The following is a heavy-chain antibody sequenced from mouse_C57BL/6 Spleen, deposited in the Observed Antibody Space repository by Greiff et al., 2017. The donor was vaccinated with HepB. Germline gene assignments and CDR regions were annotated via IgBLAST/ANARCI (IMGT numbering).Heavy chain of an antibody. Sequence: QVQLKESGAELVKPGASVKISCKASGYAFSSYWMNWVKQRPGKGLEWIGQIYPGDGDTNYNGKFKGKATLTADKSSSTAYMQLSSLTSEDSAVYLCARRTGTYYFDYWGQGTTLTVSS. CDR2: IYPGDGDT. V-gene: IGHV1-80*01. CDR1: GYAFSSYW. D-gene: IGHD4-1*01. J-gene: IGHJ2*01. CDR3: ARRTGTYYFDY.